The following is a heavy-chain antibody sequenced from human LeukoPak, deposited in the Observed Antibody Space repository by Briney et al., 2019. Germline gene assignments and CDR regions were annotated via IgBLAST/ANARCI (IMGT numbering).Heavy chain of an antibody. V-gene: IGHV4-39*01. J-gene: IGHJ4*02. CDR1: GGSIDGRSYN. CDR2: IYDSLSA. D-gene: IGHD2-15*01. Sequence: PSETLSLTCAVSGGSIDGRSYNWGWVRQPPRKGLEWIGSIYDSLSAYYNPSLKSRVTISIDMSKKQFSLNLNSATAADSAVYYCARFVSIRGGIHLNYFDSWGQGRLVTVSS. CDR3: ARFVSIRGGIHLNYFDS.